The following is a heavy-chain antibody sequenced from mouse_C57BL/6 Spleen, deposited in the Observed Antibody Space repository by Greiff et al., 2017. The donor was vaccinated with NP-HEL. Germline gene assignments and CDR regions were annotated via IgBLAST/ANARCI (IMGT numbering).Heavy chain of an antibody. V-gene: IGHV1-72*01. CDR3: SIYLFYYGYTWFGD. J-gene: IGHJ3*02. CDR1: GYTFTSYW. Sequence: QVQLQQPGAELVKPGASVKLSCKASGYTFTSYWMHWVKQRPGRGLEWIGRIDPNSGGTKENEKFKSKAILTVVKYSRTAYMQVSSLRSVSSAVFYCSIYLFYYGYTWFGDWGKVSRVTV. CDR2: IDPNSGGT. D-gene: IGHD2-2*01.